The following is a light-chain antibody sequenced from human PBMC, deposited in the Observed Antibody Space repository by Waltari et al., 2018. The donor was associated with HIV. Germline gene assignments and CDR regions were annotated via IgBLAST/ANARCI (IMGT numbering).Light chain of an antibody. CDR1: QSVRSN. J-gene: IGKJ4*01. CDR2: GAS. Sequence: EIVMTQSPASLSVFPGERVNLSCRASQSVRSNLAWYQQKPGQAPRLLIYGASASATSIPARFSGSGSGTEFTLTISSLQSEDFAVYYCQQYNSWLPLTFGAGSKVEMK. CDR3: QQYNSWLPLT. V-gene: IGKV3-15*01.